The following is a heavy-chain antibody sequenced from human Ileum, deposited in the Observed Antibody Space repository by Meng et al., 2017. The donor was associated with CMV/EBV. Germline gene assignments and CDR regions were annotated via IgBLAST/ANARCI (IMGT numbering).Heavy chain of an antibody. CDR3: ERGTRSGSAIDS. V-gene: IGHV4-59*01. J-gene: IGHJ4*03. Sequence: SETLSLTCTVSGGSISLYYWSWIRQPPGRGLEYIGYIYYIGSTNYNPSLKSRVTISVDTSKNQFSLRLSSVTAADTAVYYCERGTRSGSAIDSWGPGTLGPVSS. D-gene: IGHD6-19*01. CDR1: GGSISLYY. CDR2: IYYIGST.